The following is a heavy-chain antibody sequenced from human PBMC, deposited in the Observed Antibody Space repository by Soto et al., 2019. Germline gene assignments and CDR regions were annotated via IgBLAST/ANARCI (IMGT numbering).Heavy chain of an antibody. CDR2: INPSRGIA. J-gene: IGHJ6*03. V-gene: IGHV1-46*01. CDR3: AREGSVVVPAARATENYYYYYMDV. D-gene: IGHD2-2*01. CDR1: GYTFTSYY. Sequence: ASVKVSCKASGYTFTSYYMHWVRQAPGQGLEWMGIINPSRGIASYAQKFQGRVTITADKSTSTAYMELSSLRSEDTAVYYCAREGSVVVPAARATENYYYYYMDVWGKGTTVTVSS.